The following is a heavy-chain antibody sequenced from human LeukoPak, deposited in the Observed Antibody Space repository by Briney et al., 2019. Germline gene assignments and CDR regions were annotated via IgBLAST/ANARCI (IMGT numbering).Heavy chain of an antibody. V-gene: IGHV3-23*01. J-gene: IGHJ4*02. D-gene: IGHD6-13*01. CDR2: ISGSGGST. CDR3: AKDQGIGYSSSWYCYDY. CDR1: GFTFSSYG. Sequence: PGGSLRLSCAASGFTFSSYGMSWVRQAPGKGLEWVSAISGSGGSTYYADSVKGRFTISRDNSKNTLYLQMNSLRAEDTAVYYCAKDQGIGYSSSWYCYDYWGQGTLVTVSS.